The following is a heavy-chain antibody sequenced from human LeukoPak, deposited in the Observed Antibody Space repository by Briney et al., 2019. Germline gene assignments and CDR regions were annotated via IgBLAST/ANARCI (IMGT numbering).Heavy chain of an antibody. D-gene: IGHD4-17*01. CDR2: IYYSGST. Sequence: PSETLSLTCTVSGGSISSYYWSWIRQPPGKGLEWIGYIYYSGSTNYNPSLKSRVTISVDTSKNQFSLKLSSVTAADTAVYYCARDRYGDYFDYWGQGTLVTVPS. CDR3: ARDRYGDYFDY. CDR1: GGSISSYY. V-gene: IGHV4-59*12. J-gene: IGHJ4*02.